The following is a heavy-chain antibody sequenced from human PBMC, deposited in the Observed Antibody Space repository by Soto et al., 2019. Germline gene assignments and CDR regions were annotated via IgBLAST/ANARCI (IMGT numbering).Heavy chain of an antibody. V-gene: IGHV1-3*01. CDR1: GYTFTNYA. CDR2: MNADNGNT. CDR3: ARAASHPYY. Sequence: QVQLVQSGAEVKKPGASVKVSCKASGYTFTNYAMYWVRQAPGQRLEWMGWMNADNGNTKYSQKFQGRVTITRDTSASTAYMELSSLTSEDTAVYYCARAASHPYYWGQGTLVTVSS. J-gene: IGHJ4*02.